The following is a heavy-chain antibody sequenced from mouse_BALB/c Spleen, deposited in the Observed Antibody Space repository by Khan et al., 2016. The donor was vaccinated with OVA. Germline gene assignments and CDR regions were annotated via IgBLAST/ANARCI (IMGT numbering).Heavy chain of an antibody. Sequence: QVQLKQSGAELARPGASVKLSCKASGYTFTDYYINWVRQRTGQGLEWIGSIYPGSGNTYYNDKFKDKATLTADKSSSTASMQLNSLTSEDASDDVCARSGIGSFAYWGQGTLVTVSA. J-gene: IGHJ3*01. D-gene: IGHD2-2*01. CDR1: GYTFTDYY. CDR3: ARSGIGSFAY. V-gene: IGHV1-76*01. CDR2: IYPGSGNT.